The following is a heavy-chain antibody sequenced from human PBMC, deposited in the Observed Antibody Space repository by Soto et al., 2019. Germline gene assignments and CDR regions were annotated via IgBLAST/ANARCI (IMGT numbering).Heavy chain of an antibody. CDR2: IYYSGST. V-gene: IGHV4-39*01. D-gene: IGHD2-15*01. CDR1: GGSISSSSYY. CDR3: ARHNAGYCSGGSCYGKDGGDYYYYYMDV. J-gene: IGHJ6*03. Sequence: SETLSLTCTVSGGSISSSSYYWGWIRQPPGKGLEWIGSIYYSGSTYYNPSLKSRVTISVDTSKNQFSLKRSSVTAADTAVYYCARHNAGYCSGGSCYGKDGGDYYYYYMDVWGKGTTVTVSS.